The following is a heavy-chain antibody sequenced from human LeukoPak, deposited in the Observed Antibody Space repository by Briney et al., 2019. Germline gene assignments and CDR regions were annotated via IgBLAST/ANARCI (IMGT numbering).Heavy chain of an antibody. V-gene: IGHV3-7*03. J-gene: IGHJ4*02. CDR3: AKSDCGSDGCKLLNY. CDR2: INQDGSEK. Sequence: GGSLRLSCAASGFTFSLYWMSWVRQAPGKGLEWVANINQDGSEKYYVDSVKGRFTISRDNAKNTVSLQMKNLRAEDTAVYYCAKSDCGSDGCKLLNYWGQGTLVIASS. CDR1: GFTFSLYW. D-gene: IGHD3-10*01.